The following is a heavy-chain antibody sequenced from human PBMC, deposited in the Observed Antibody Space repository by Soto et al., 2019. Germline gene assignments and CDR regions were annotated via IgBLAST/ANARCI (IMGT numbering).Heavy chain of an antibody. CDR1: GYTFTGYY. D-gene: IGHD3-22*01. CDR2: FDPEDGET. V-gene: IGHV1-24*01. J-gene: IGHJ6*02. CDR3: AALPSDSSGYNFRDYGMDV. Sequence: ASVKVSCKASGYTFTGYYMQWVRQAPGEGREWMGRFDPEDGETIYAQKFQGRIIMTEDTSTETAYMELSSLRSEDTAIYYCAALPSDSSGYNFRDYGMDVWGQGTTVTVSS.